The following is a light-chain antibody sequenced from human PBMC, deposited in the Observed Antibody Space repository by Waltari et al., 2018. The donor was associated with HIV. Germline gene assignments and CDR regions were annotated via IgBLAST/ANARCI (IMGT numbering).Light chain of an antibody. V-gene: IGLV3-25*03. CDR1: ALAKQY. CDR3: QSTDSSITYVV. J-gene: IGLJ3*02. CDR2: KDT. Sequence: SYELTQPPSVSVSPGQTARITCSGDALAKQYSYWYQQKPGQAPLLLIYKDTERPSGIPEPFSGSSSGTTVTLTISGVQAEDEADYYCQSTDSSITYVVFGGGTKLTVL.